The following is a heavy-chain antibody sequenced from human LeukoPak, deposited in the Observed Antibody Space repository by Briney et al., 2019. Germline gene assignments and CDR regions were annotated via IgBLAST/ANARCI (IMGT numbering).Heavy chain of an antibody. V-gene: IGHV3-48*04. J-gene: IGHJ3*01. CDR2: ISGSSSSI. D-gene: IGHD2-2*01. CDR3: ARDIPGAASAFDV. Sequence: PGGSLRLSCTGSGFIFSDYSMNWVRQAPGKGLEWVSYISGSSSSIYYADSVRGRFTISRDNAKNSLFLHMNSLRAEDTAAYYCARDIPGAASAFDVWGQGTLVTVSS. CDR1: GFIFSDYS.